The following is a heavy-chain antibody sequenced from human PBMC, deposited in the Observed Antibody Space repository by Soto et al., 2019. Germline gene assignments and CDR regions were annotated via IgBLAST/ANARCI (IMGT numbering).Heavy chain of an antibody. CDR1: GFSLSTSGAA. D-gene: IGHD3-3*01. Sequence: QINLIESGPTLVNPTQTLTLTCTFSGFSLSTSGAAVGWVRQPPGRALEWLALIYWAGDKRYNASLGNRLSITKHRSMNQVVRTLTNVDPADTATYYCAHRATMTIFGLIIDNGIWFDPWGQGTRVIVSS. J-gene: IGHJ5*02. CDR2: IYWAGDK. CDR3: AHRATMTIFGLIIDNGIWFDP. V-gene: IGHV2-5*02.